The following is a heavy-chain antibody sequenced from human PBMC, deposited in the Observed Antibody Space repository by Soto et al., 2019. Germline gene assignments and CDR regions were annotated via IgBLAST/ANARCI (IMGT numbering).Heavy chain of an antibody. CDR1: GFTFSSHA. Sequence: GGSLRLSCAASGFTFSSHAMHWVSQGPGKGMEWVAVISYDGSNKSSADSEKGRLTIYRDNSKKTLYLQMNSLRGEDTAVYYCARDGGPLEMATIARGYFFDGMDVWGQGTTVTVPS. D-gene: IGHD5-12*01. J-gene: IGHJ6*02. CDR3: ARDGGPLEMATIARGYFFDGMDV. CDR2: ISYDGSNK. V-gene: IGHV3-30-3*01.